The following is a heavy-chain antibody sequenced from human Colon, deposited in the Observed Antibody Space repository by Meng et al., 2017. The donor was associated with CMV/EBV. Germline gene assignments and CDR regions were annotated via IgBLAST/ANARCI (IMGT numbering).Heavy chain of an antibody. CDR2: INPVSGAT. Sequence: ASVKDSCKSSGYFFTAYYLHWVRQAPGQGLEWMGRINPVSGATSYEQKFQGRVTMTTDTSITTAYMEVRGLTNGDTAVYYCARDREFAMDVWGQGTTVTVSS. CDR1: GYFFTAYY. J-gene: IGHJ6*02. CDR3: ARDREFAMDV. V-gene: IGHV1-2*02.